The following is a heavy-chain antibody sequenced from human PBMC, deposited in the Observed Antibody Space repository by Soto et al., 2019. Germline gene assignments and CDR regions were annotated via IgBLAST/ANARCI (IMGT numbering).Heavy chain of an antibody. Sequence: SEPLSLTCTVSGGSTSNDNYCRLIRQPPGKGLEWIGHIYYSGNTDYNPSLKSRLAISIDTSKNQFSLKLSSVTAADTAVYFCAREGGESSDGLHYFDSCGQGSLVTVSS. CDR1: GGSTSNDNY. J-gene: IGHJ4*02. D-gene: IGHD3-16*01. V-gene: IGHV4-30-4*01. CDR2: IYYSGNT. CDR3: AREGGESSDGLHYFDS.